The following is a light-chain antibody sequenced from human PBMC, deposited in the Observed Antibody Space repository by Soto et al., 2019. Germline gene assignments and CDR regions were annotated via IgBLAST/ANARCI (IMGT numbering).Light chain of an antibody. CDR1: QSISSSY. V-gene: IGKV3-20*01. CDR2: GAS. J-gene: IGKJ1*01. Sequence: EIVLTQSPGTLSLSPGERATLSCRASQSISSSYLAWYQQKAGQAPRLLIYGASSRATGIPDRFSGSGLGTECTLPISRLEPQDFAVYYCQQYGSKPPSTFGQGPKVE. CDR3: QQYGSKPPST.